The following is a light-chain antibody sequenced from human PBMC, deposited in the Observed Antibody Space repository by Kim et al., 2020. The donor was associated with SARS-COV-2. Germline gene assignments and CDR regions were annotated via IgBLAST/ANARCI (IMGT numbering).Light chain of an antibody. Sequence: PGERATLSCRASQSVSSSNLAWYQQKAGQAPRLLIYAASRRATDIPDRFSGSGSGTDFTLTISRLEPEDFALYYCQQYGSSPLTFRGGTKV. CDR1: QSVSSSN. J-gene: IGKJ4*01. CDR3: QQYGSSPLT. CDR2: AAS. V-gene: IGKV3-20*01.